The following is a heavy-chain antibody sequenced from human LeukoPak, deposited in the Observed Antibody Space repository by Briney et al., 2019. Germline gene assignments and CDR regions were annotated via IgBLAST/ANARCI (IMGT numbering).Heavy chain of an antibody. V-gene: IGHV2-5*08. CDR3: AHRGGLSTWSLYGFDS. CDR2: IYWDDDK. Sequence: TLSLTCTVSGGSISSYYWSWVRQPPGKALEWLAPIYWDDDKEYSPSLKSRLTITKDTSKNQVILTMTNMDPVDTGTYFCAHRGGLSTWSLYGFDSWGQGTLVSVSS. J-gene: IGHJ4*02. D-gene: IGHD6-13*01. CDR1: GGSISSYYW.